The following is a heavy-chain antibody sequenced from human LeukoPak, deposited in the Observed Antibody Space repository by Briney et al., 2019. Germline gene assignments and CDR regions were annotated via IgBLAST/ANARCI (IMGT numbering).Heavy chain of an antibody. Sequence: PGGSLRLSCAASGFTFSSYSMNWVRQAPGKGLEWVTSISSSSSYIYYADSVKGRFTISRDNAKNSLYLQMNSLRAEDTAVYYCAREGTYYDSSGYYVLFDYWGQGTLVTVSS. CDR2: ISSSSSYI. CDR1: GFTFSSYS. CDR3: AREGTYYDSSGYYVLFDY. J-gene: IGHJ4*02. D-gene: IGHD3-22*01. V-gene: IGHV3-21*01.